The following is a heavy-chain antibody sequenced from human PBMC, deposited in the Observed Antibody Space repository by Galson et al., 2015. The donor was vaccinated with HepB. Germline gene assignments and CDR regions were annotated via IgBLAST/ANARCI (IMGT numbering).Heavy chain of an antibody. J-gene: IGHJ4*02. CDR3: ARDNGASESYDY. CDR1: GYTFTSYA. CDR2: LNPNSGRT. V-gene: IGHV1-2*02. Sequence: SVKVSCKASGYTFTSYAMHWVRQAPGQGLECMGWLNPNSGRTNYAQRFQGRVAMTRDTSISTAYMELSRLRSDDTAVYYCARDNGASESYDYWGQGTLVTVSS. D-gene: IGHD2-8*01.